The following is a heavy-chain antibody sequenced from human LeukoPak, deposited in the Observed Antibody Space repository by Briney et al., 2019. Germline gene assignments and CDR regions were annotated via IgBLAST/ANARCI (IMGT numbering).Heavy chain of an antibody. CDR3: ARHFAYSSSSYFDY. Sequence: SETLSLTCTVSGGGSISSYYWSWIRQPPGKGLEWIGYIDYSGSTNYNPSLKSRVTISVDTSKNQFSLKLRSVTAADTAVYYCARHFAYSSSSYFDYWGQGSLVTVSS. V-gene: IGHV4-59*01. J-gene: IGHJ4*02. CDR1: GGSISSYY. D-gene: IGHD6-6*01. CDR2: IDYSGST.